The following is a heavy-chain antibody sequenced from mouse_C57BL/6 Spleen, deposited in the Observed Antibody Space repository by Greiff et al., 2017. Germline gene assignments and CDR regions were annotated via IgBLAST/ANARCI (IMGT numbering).Heavy chain of an antibody. D-gene: IGHD2-4*01. J-gene: IGHJ2*01. CDR2: ISSGSSTI. CDR1: GFTFSDYG. V-gene: IGHV5-17*01. CDR3: ARSDYDGGYYFDY. Sequence: EVQLVESGGGLVKPGGSLKLSCAASGFTFSDYGMHWVRQAPEKGLEWVADISSGSSTIYYADTVKGRFTISRDNAKNTLFLQMTSLRSEDTAMYYCARSDYDGGYYFDYWGQGTTLTVSS.